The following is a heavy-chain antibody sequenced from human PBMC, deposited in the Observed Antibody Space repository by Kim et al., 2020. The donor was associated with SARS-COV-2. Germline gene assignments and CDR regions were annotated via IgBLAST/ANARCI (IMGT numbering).Heavy chain of an antibody. J-gene: IGHJ5*02. Sequence: ASVKVSCKASDYIFISYGISWVRQAPGQGLEWMGSISVYSGNTNYGQKVQGRITMTTDTSTSTAYMELRSLRSDDTAVYYCARVGAVEVRGVISDLWGQGTLVTVSS. CDR2: ISVYSGNT. D-gene: IGHD3-10*01. V-gene: IGHV1-18*01. CDR3: ARVGAVEVRGVISDL. CDR1: DYIFISYG.